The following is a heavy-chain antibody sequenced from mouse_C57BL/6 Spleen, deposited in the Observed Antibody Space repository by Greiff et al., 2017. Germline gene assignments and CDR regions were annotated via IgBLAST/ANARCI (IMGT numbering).Heavy chain of an antibody. D-gene: IGHD1-1*01. J-gene: IGHJ2*01. V-gene: IGHV1-69*01. CDR1: GYTFTSYW. CDR3: ARFPGSSYSLDY. CDR2: IDPSDSYT. Sequence: QVQLQQPGAELVMPGASVKLSCKASGYTFTSYWMHWVKQRPGPGLEWIGEIDPSDSYTNSNQKFKGKSTLPVDKSSSTAYMQLSSLTSEDSAVYYCARFPGSSYSLDYWGQGTTLTVSS.